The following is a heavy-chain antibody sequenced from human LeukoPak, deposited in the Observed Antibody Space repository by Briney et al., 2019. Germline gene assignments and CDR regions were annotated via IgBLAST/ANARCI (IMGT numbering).Heavy chain of an antibody. J-gene: IGHJ4*02. CDR2: IYHSGSA. CDR1: GYSITSGYY. CDR3: ASRGATNKYYYESSGYYYYNY. Sequence: SETLSLTCTVSGYSITSGYYWGWIRQPPGKGLEWIGSIYHSGSAFYNPSLQSRVTISVDTSKNQLSLKLNSVTAADAAVYYCASRGATNKYYYESSGYYYYNYWGQGTLVTVSS. D-gene: IGHD3-22*01. V-gene: IGHV4-38-2*02.